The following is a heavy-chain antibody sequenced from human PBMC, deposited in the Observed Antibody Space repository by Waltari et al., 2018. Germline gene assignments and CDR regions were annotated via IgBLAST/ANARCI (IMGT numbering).Heavy chain of an antibody. J-gene: IGHJ6*02. CDR1: GPIFRSYW. Sequence: ELQLVESGGGLVQPGGSLRLSCAASGPIFRSYWMHWVRQDPGKGRVWVSRIKSDGGGTTYADSVEGRFTTARDNAKNTLFLQMNSLRGEDTAVYYCASHRPGGLGMDVWGQGTTVIVSS. V-gene: IGHV3-74*01. CDR3: ASHRPGGLGMDV. CDR2: IKSDGGGT.